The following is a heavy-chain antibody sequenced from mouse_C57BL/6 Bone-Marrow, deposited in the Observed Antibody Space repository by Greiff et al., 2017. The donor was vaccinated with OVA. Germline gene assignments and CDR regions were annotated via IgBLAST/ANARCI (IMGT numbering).Heavy chain of an antibody. CDR1: GYTFTSYW. V-gene: IGHV1-55*01. Sequence: QVHVKQPGAELVKPGASVKMSCKASGYTFTSYWITWVKQRPGQGLEWIGDIYPGSGSTNYNEKFKSKATLTVDTSSSTAYMQLSSLTSEDSAVYYCARRTVVPNWYFDVWGTGTTVTVSS. CDR3: ARRTVVPNWYFDV. D-gene: IGHD1-1*01. CDR2: IYPGSGST. J-gene: IGHJ1*03.